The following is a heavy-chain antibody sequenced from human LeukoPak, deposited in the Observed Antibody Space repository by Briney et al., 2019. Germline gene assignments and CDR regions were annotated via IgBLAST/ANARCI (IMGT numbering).Heavy chain of an antibody. J-gene: IGHJ4*02. CDR1: GFTFSSYE. D-gene: IGHD6-19*01. Sequence: GGSLRLSYAASGFTFSSYEMNWVRQAPGKGLEWVSYISSSGSTTYYADSVKGRFTISRDNAKNSLYLQMNSLRAEDTAVYYCARSGSGWLYFDYWGQGTLVTVSS. V-gene: IGHV3-48*03. CDR2: ISSSGSTT. CDR3: ARSGSGWLYFDY.